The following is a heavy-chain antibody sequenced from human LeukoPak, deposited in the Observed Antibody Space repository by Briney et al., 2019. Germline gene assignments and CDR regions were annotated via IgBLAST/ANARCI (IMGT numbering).Heavy chain of an antibody. D-gene: IGHD3-22*01. CDR1: GFTFSNAW. Sequence: GGSLRLSCATSGFTFSNAWMNWVRQAPGKGLEWVGRIRSNSDGGTIDYAAPVKGRFALSKDDSKNTLYLQMNSLQTEDTAVYYCATDFYDTTWGQGTLVTVSS. CDR2: IRSNSDGGTI. V-gene: IGHV3-15*07. CDR3: ATDFYDTT. J-gene: IGHJ5*02.